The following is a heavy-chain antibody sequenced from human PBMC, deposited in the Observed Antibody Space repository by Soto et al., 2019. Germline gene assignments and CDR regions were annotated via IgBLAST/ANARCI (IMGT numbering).Heavy chain of an antibody. CDR2: INHSGST. CDR1: GGSFSGYY. J-gene: IGHJ4*02. D-gene: IGHD3-22*01. V-gene: IGHV4-34*01. CDR3: ARGGSSGYYRLKKDIDY. Sequence: SETLSLTCAVYGGSFSGYYWSWIRQPPGKGLEWIGEINHSGSTNYNPSLKSRVTISVDTSKNQFSLKLSSVTAADTAVYYCARGGSSGYYRLKKDIDYWGQGTLVTVSS.